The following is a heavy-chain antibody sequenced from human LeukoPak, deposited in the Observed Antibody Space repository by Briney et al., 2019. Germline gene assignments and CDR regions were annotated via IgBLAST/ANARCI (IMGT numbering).Heavy chain of an antibody. CDR2: IYYSGSH. D-gene: IGHD3-10*01. V-gene: IGHV4-59*08. Sequence: PSETLSLTCSVSGGSISSYYWGWVRQPAGKGLEWVGYIYYSGSHNYTPAPQSRVHISVDPSKNQSALKLSSVTAADTVAYSCARQGLTMVRGVIILHDAFDICGQATMATVSS. CDR1: GGSISSYY. CDR3: ARQGLTMVRGVIILHDAFDI. J-gene: IGHJ3*02.